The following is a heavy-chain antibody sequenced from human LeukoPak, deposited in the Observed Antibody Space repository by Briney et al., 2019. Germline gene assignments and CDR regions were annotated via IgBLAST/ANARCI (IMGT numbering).Heavy chain of an antibody. CDR3: AKDPLAYCGGDCSLIAFDI. J-gene: IGHJ3*02. CDR2: IRSKGNDYAT. V-gene: IGHV3-73*01. D-gene: IGHD2-21*01. Sequence: TGGSLRLSCAASGFTFSGSTIHWVRQASGKGLEWVGRIRSKGNDYATAYAVSVKGRFTISRDDSKNTAYLQMNSVRTEDTAVYYCAKDPLAYCGGDCSLIAFDIWGQGTMVTVSS. CDR1: GFTFSGST.